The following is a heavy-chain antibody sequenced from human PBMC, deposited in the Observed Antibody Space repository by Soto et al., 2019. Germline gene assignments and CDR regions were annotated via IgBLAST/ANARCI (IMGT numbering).Heavy chain of an antibody. Sequence: DVQLVETGGGLIQPGGSLRLSCAASGFIVSSSYMSWVRQAPGKGLEWVSVIYRDGRTYYADSVEGRFTISRDNSKNTFYLQMNSLSAEDTAVYYCARCSGWYGQCYFDCWGQGTLVTVSS. J-gene: IGHJ4*02. CDR1: GFIVSSSY. D-gene: IGHD6-13*01. CDR3: ARCSGWYGQCYFDC. V-gene: IGHV3-53*02. CDR2: IYRDGRT.